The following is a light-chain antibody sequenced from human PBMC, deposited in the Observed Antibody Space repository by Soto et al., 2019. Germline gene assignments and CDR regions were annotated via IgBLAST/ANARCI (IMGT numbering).Light chain of an antibody. CDR1: NSDVGGYDY. V-gene: IGLV2-11*01. J-gene: IGLJ1*01. CDR2: DVT. Sequence: QSALTQPRSVSGSPGQSVTISCTGTNSDVGGYDYVSWYQQHPGKAPKLMIHDVTKRPSGVPDRFSGSKSGNTASLTISGLQAEDEADYYCCSYAGSYSYVFGTGTKVTVL. CDR3: CSYAGSYSYV.